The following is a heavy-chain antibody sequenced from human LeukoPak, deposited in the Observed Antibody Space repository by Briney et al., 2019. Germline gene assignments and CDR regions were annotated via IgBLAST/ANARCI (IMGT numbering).Heavy chain of an antibody. CDR1: GFTFSDYY. J-gene: IGHJ4*02. V-gene: IGHV3-11*05. CDR3: AKVGFSEMEWLLYSDH. CDR2: ISSSSSYT. D-gene: IGHD3-3*01. Sequence: KPGGSLRLSCAASGFTFSDYYMSWIRQAPGKGLEWVSYISSSSSYTNYADSVRGRFTISRDNAKNSLYLQMNSLRAEDTAVYYCAKVGFSEMEWLLYSDHWGQGTLVTVSS.